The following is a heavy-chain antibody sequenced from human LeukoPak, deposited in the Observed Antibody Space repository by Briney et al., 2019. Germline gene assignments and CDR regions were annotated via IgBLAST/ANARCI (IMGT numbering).Heavy chain of an antibody. CDR2: INPNSGGT. D-gene: IGHD3-22*01. V-gene: IGHV1-2*02. J-gene: IGHJ4*02. Sequence: ASVKVSCKASGYTFTGYYMHWVRQAPGQGLEWMGWINPNSGGTNYAQKFQGRVTMTRDTSISTAYMELSRLRSDDTAVYYCARDLYHSSGYYPYYFDYWGQGTLVTVSS. CDR1: GYTFTGYY. CDR3: ARDLYHSSGYYPYYFDY.